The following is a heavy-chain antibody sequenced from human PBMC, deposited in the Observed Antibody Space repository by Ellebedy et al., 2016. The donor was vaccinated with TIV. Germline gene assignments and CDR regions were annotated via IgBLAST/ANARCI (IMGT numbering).Heavy chain of an antibody. D-gene: IGHD4-17*01. CDR2: ISYEGSNK. J-gene: IGHJ4*02. CDR3: AKSPRPSTVTYFDH. Sequence: GESLKISXAASGFTFSSYAMHWVRQAPGKGLGWVAFISYEGSNKHYADSVRGRFTISRDNFKNTLFLQLNSLRPEDTAVFYCAKSPRPSTVTYFDHWGQGTLVTVSS. V-gene: IGHV3-30*18. CDR1: GFTFSSYA.